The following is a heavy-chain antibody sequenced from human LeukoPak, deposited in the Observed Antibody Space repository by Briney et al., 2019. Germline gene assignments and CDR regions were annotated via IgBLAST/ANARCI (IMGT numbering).Heavy chain of an antibody. J-gene: IGHJ4*02. V-gene: IGHV1-18*01. D-gene: IGHD5-18*01. Sequence: ASVKVSCKASGYTFTSYGISWVRQAPGQGLEWMGWISAYNGNTNYAQKLQGRVTMTTDTSTSAAYMELRSLRSDDTAVYYCAREVDTAMELAFDYWGQGTLVTVSS. CDR3: AREVDTAMELAFDY. CDR1: GYTFTSYG. CDR2: ISAYNGNT.